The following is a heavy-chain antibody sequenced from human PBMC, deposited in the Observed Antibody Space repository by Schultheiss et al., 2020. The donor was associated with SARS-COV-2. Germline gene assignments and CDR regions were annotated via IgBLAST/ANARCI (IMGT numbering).Heavy chain of an antibody. CDR2: IWYDGSNK. Sequence: GGSLRLSCAASGFTFSSYGMHWVRQAPGKGLEWVAVIWYDGSNKYYADSVKGRFTISRDNSKNTLYLQMNSLRAEDTAVYYCAKVLRIAAAGCMDYWGQGTLVTVSS. CDR3: AKVLRIAAAGCMDY. V-gene: IGHV3-33*06. CDR1: GFTFSSYG. J-gene: IGHJ4*02. D-gene: IGHD6-13*01.